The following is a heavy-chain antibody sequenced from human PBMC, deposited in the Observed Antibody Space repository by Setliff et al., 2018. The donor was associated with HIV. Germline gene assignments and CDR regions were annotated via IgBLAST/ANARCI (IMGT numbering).Heavy chain of an antibody. CDR2: ISTSSATK. J-gene: IGHJ3*02. CDR3: ARAALRYCTSTSCPRVDAFDI. D-gene: IGHD2-2*01. CDR1: GFLFGNSW. Sequence: GGSLRLSCVASGFLFGNSWMVWVRHTPGTGLEWVSYISTSSATKYYADSVKGRFTISRDNAKNSLYLQMNSVRADDTAVYYCARAALRYCTSTSCPRVDAFDIWGQGTMVTVSS. V-gene: IGHV3-48*04.